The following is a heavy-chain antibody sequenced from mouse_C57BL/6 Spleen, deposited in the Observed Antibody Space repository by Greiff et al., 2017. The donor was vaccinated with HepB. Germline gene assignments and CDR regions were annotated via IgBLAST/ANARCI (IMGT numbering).Heavy chain of an antibody. CDR2: IDPSDSET. Sequence: QVQLQQPGAELVRPGSSVKLSCKASGYTFTSYWMHWVKQRPIQGLEWIGNIDPSDSETHYNQKFKDKATLTVDKSSSTAYMQLSSLTSEDSAVYSGSREMNYYGSSFRYYAMDYWGQGTSVTVSS. CDR1: GYTFTSYW. D-gene: IGHD1-1*01. J-gene: IGHJ4*01. CDR3: SREMNYYGSSFRYYAMDY. V-gene: IGHV1-52*01.